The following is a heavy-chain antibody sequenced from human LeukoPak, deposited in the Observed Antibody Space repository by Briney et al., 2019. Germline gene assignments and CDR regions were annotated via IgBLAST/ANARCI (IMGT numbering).Heavy chain of an antibody. CDR3: ASIAVAGSSDYIDY. V-gene: IGHV4-4*07. Sequence: PSETLSLTCTVSGGSISSYYWSWIRQPAGKGLEWIGRIYTSGSTNYNPSLKSRVTMSVDTSKNQFSLKLSSVTAADTAVYYCASIAVAGSSDYIDYWGQGTLVTVSS. D-gene: IGHD6-19*01. CDR1: GGSISSYY. J-gene: IGHJ4*02. CDR2: IYTSGST.